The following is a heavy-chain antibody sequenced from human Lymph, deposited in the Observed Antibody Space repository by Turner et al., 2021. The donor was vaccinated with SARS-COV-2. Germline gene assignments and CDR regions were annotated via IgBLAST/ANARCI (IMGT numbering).Heavy chain of an antibody. Sequence: EVQLVESGGGLVKRGGSLRLSCAASGFTFSNAWMTWVRQAPGKGLEWVGSIKTKTDGGTTDYAAPVKGRFTISRDNSKSTLYLQMNSLKTEDTAVYYCTTHSAPDYWGQGTLVTVSS. CDR3: TTHSAPDY. J-gene: IGHJ4*02. CDR1: GFTFSNAW. V-gene: IGHV3-15*01. CDR2: IKTKTDGGTT. D-gene: IGHD6-13*01.